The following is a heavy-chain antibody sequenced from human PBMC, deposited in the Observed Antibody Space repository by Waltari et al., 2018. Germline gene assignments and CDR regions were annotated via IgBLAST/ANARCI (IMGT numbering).Heavy chain of an antibody. D-gene: IGHD6-6*01. Sequence: QVQLVESGGGVVQPGRSLRLSCAASGFPFSSYAMHWVRQAPGKGLEWVAVISYDGSNKYYADSVKGRFTISRDNSKNTLYLQMNSLRAEDTAVYYCARWGREQLGYAWDYWGQGTLVTVSS. J-gene: IGHJ4*02. CDR3: ARWGREQLGYAWDY. V-gene: IGHV3-30-3*01. CDR1: GFPFSSYA. CDR2: ISYDGSNK.